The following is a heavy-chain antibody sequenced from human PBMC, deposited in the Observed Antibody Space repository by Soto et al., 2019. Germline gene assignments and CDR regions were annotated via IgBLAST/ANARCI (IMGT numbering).Heavy chain of an antibody. CDR2: ISSSSSYT. D-gene: IGHD3-10*01. CDR3: ARAITMVRGVRSWFDP. V-gene: IGHV3-11*06. CDR1: GFTFSDYY. J-gene: IGHJ5*02. Sequence: QVQLVESGGGLVKPGGSLRLSCAASGFTFSDYYMSWIRQAPGKGLEWVSYISSSSSYTNYADSVKGRFTISRDNAKNSLYLQRNSLRAEDTAVYYCARAITMVRGVRSWFDPWGQGTLVTVSS.